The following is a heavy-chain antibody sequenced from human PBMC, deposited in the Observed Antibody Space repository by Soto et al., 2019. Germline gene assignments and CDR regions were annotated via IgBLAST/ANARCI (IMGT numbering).Heavy chain of an antibody. Sequence: EVQLVESGGGLVKPGGSLRLSCAASGFTFSNAWMSWVRQAPGKGLEWVGRIKSKTDGGTTDYAAPVKGRFTISRDDSKNMLYLQMNSLKTEDTAVYYCTTDQSWVDSGRGGFDYWGQGTLVTVSS. CDR2: IKSKTDGGTT. D-gene: IGHD1-26*01. CDR3: TTDQSWVDSGRGGFDY. J-gene: IGHJ4*02. CDR1: GFTFSNAW. V-gene: IGHV3-15*01.